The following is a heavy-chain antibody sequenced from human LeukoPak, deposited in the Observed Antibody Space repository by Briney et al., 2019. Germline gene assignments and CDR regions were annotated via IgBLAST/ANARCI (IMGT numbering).Heavy chain of an antibody. V-gene: IGHV5-51*01. D-gene: IGHD3-10*01. CDR2: IYPGDSDT. CDR1: GYSFTSYW. J-gene: IGHJ5*02. Sequence: GESLQISCKGSGYSFTSYWIGWVRQMPGKGLEWMGIIYPGDSDTRYSPSFQGQVTISADKSISTAYLQWSSLKASDTAMYYCARFSGHSLERNWFDPWGQGTLVTVSS. CDR3: ARFSGHSLERNWFDP.